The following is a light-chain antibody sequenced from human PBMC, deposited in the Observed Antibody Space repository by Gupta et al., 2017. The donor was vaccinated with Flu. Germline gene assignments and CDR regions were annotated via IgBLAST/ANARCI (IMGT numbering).Light chain of an antibody. Sequence: RVTTTCQGSQDINTYLNWYQHKPGKAPNLLFNGASYLETGVPSRFSGSGSGTHFTFTTSPRQPKDTATYYVKQYASLPLAFGGGPRWRSN. CDR1: QDINTY. J-gene: IGKJ4*01. CDR2: GAS. V-gene: IGKV1-33*01. CDR3: KQYASLPLA.